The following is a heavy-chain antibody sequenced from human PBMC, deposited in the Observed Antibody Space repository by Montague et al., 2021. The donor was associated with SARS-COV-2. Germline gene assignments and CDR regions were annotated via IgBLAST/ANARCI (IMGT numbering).Heavy chain of an antibody. D-gene: IGHD5-12*01. CDR2: ITGSSGTI. J-gene: IGHJ6*02. Sequence: SLRLSCAASGFTFSNNAMHWVRQAPGKGLEWVSFITGSSGTIYYADSVKGRFTISRDNGKNSLYLPMNSLRDEDTALYYCARVRGPTLATSFVDVWGQGTTVTVSS. CDR1: GFTFSNNA. V-gene: IGHV3-48*02. CDR3: ARVRGPTLATSFVDV.